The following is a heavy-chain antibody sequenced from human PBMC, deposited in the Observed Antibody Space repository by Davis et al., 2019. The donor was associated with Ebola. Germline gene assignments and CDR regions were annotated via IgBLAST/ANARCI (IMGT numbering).Heavy chain of an antibody. V-gene: IGHV3-74*01. CDR1: GFPFSDHW. CDR2: TNSDGSST. Sequence: ESLKISCAASGFPFSDHWMSWVRQAPGKGLVWVSRTNSDGSSTSYADSVKGRFTISRDNAKNTLYLQMNSLRAEDTAVYYCAKSGLSFGVVKYHYGMDVWGKGTTVTVSS. CDR3: AKSGLSFGVVKYHYGMDV. D-gene: IGHD3-3*01. J-gene: IGHJ6*04.